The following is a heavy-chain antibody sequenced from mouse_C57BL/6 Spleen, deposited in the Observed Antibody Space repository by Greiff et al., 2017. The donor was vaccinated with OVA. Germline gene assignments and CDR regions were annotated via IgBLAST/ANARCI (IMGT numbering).Heavy chain of an antibody. V-gene: IGHV14-2*01. CDR1: GFKIKDYY. CDR3: ARITTVVAHYWYFDV. CDR2: IDPEDGET. J-gene: IGHJ1*03. D-gene: IGHD1-1*01. Sequence: EVQLQESGAELVKPGASVKLSCTASGFKIKDYYMHWVKQRTEQGLEWIGRIDPEDGETKYAPKFQGKATITADTSSNTAYLQLSSLTSEDTAVYYCARITTVVAHYWYFDVWGTGTTVTVSS.